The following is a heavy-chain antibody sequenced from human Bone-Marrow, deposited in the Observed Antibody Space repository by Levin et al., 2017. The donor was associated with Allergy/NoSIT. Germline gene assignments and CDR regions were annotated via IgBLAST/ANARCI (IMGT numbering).Heavy chain of an antibody. CDR2: ISSSSSYI. D-gene: IGHD3-9*01. CDR3: ARLHDILTGYPY. J-gene: IGHJ4*02. V-gene: IGHV3-21*01. Sequence: PGGSLRLSCAASGFTFSSYSMNWVRQAPGKGLEWVSSISSSSSYIYYADSVKGRFTISRDNAKNSLYLQMNSLRAEDTAVYYCARLHDILTGYPYWGQGTLVTVSS. CDR1: GFTFSSYS.